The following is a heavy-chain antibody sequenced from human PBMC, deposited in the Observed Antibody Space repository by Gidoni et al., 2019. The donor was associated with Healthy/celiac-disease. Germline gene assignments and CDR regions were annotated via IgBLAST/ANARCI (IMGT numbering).Heavy chain of an antibody. J-gene: IGHJ4*02. D-gene: IGHD3-10*01. Sequence: QNTSKESGARLVQPTPTLTLPCTFSGFSLRAGGVGVGWIRQPPGKALEWLALIYWNDDRRYGPSLKSRLTITTDTPKIQLVLTLTNMDPVDTATSYCARGHLYASGSHFPHYSGQGPLVTVSS. CDR1: GFSLRAGGVG. CDR2: IYWNDDR. CDR3: ARGHLYASGSHFPHY. V-gene: IGHV2-5*01.